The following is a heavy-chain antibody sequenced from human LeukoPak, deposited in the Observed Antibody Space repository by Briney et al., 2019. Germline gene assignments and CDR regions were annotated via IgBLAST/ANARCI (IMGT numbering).Heavy chain of an antibody. V-gene: IGHV4-59*01. CDR2: IYYSGST. D-gene: IGHD5-12*01. CDR1: GGSISSYY. J-gene: IGHJ4*02. CDR3: ARVYGGYGSYFDY. Sequence: PSETLSLTCIVCGGSISSYYWSWIRQPPGKELEGIGYIYYSGSTNYNPSLKSRVTISVDTSMNQFSLKLSSVTAADTAVYYCARVYGGYGSYFDYWGQGTLVTVSA.